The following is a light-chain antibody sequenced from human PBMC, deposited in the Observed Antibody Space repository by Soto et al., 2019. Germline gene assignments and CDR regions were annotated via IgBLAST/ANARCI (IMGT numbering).Light chain of an antibody. V-gene: IGKV3-11*01. CDR2: DAS. J-gene: IGKJ1*01. Sequence: EIIMTQSPATLSLSPGERATLSCRASQNVNSYLAWYQQKPGQAPRLLIYDASNTATGVPARFSGSGSGTDFTLTISRLEPEDFAVYYCQQYGGSPRTFGQGTKVDI. CDR3: QQYGGSPRT. CDR1: QNVNSY.